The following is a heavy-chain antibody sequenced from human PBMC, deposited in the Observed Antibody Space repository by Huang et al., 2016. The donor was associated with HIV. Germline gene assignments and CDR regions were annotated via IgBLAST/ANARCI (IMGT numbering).Heavy chain of an antibody. CDR3: AKDLTYTFGRHFDY. J-gene: IGHJ4*02. CDR2: IRYDGNNY. D-gene: IGHD3-3*01. V-gene: IGHV3-30*02. Sequence: VQLVESGGGVVQPGGSLRLSCTASGFTFGSFGMHWVRQAPGKGLEGGAFIRYDGNNYYYADSVRGRFTISRDNSKDTLYLQMNRLRPDDSAVYYCAKDLTYTFGRHFDYWGRGTLVTVSS. CDR1: GFTFGSFG.